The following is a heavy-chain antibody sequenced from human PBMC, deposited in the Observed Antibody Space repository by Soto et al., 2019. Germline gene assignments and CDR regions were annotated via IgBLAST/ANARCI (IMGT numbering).Heavy chain of an antibody. V-gene: IGHV3-33*01. CDR2: IWYDGSNK. CDR3: ARDFGTVTTRYYYGMDV. J-gene: IGHJ6*02. CDR1: GLTFSSYG. D-gene: IGHD4-4*01. Sequence: QVQLVESGGGVVQPGRSLRLSCAASGLTFSSYGMHWVRQAPGKGLEWVAVIWYDGSNKYYADSVKGRFTISRDNSKNRLYLQMNSLRAEDTAVYYCARDFGTVTTRYYYGMDVWGQGTTVTVSS.